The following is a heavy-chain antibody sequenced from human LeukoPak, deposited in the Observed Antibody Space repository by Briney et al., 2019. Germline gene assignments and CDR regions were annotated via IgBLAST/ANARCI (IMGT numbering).Heavy chain of an antibody. CDR3: ARDYGSGSYALYYFDY. CDR1: GGSFSGYY. CDR2: ISGSGGST. Sequence: ETLSLTCAVYGGSFSGYYWSWIRQPPGKGLEWVSAISGSGGSTYYADSVKGRFTISRDNSKNTLYLQMNSLRAEDTAVYYCARDYGSGSYALYYFDYWGQGTLVTVSS. V-gene: IGHV3-23*01. D-gene: IGHD3-10*01. J-gene: IGHJ4*02.